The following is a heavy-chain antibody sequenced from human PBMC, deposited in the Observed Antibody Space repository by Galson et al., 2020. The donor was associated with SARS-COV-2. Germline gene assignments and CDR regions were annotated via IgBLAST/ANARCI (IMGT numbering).Heavy chain of an antibody. J-gene: IGHJ4*02. CDR3: ARGTRDVSIIVMIATAASYYFNF. CDR1: GGSFSGYY. V-gene: IGHV4-34*01. D-gene: IGHD2-21*01. Sequence: SQASETLSLTCAVYGGSFSGYYWGWIRQPPGKGLEWIGEINPTGSINYNPSPKSRVTITKDTYKNQFSLRLRSVTAADTAMYFCARGTRDVSIIVMIATAASYYFNFWGQGSLVTVSS. CDR2: INPTGSI.